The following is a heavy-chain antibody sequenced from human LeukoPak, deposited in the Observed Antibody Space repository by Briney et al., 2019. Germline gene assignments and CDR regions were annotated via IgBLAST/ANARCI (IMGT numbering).Heavy chain of an antibody. CDR2: INHSGST. D-gene: IGHD3-10*01. CDR3: ARVGYGSGSYFSFDP. J-gene: IGHJ5*02. Sequence: SETLSLTCAVYGGSFSGYYWSWIRQPPGKGLEWIGEINHSGSTNYNPSLKSRVTISVDTSKNQFSLKLSSATAADTAVYYCARVGYGSGSYFSFDPWGQGTLVTVSS. V-gene: IGHV4-34*01. CDR1: GGSFSGYY.